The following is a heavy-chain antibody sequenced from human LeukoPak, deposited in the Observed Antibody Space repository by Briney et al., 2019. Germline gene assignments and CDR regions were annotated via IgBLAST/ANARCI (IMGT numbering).Heavy chain of an antibody. CDR3: ARGTDTTGRQNFDI. Sequence: GGSLRLPCDASGFTYKSYAMHWVRQAPGKRLEGVSRITFSGYGTFYTGSLSGRFTISRDIAKKTDFLQMKSLRRGDSALYFCARGTDTTGRQNFDIWGQGTLVTVSS. CDR1: GFTYKSYA. D-gene: IGHD2-8*02. V-gene: IGHV3-23*01. CDR2: ITFSGYGT. J-gene: IGHJ4*02.